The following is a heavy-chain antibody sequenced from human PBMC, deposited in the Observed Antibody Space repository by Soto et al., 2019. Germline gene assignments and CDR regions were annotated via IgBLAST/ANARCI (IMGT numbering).Heavy chain of an antibody. J-gene: IGHJ5*02. CDR3: ARVTLKAGNWFDP. V-gene: IGHV1-2*02. CDR1: GYTFTDYF. CDR2: INPHSRGT. Sequence: ASVQVSCKASGYTFTDYFIHWVRQAPGQGFEWMGWINPHSRGTNYAQKFQGRVTMTRDTSNSTAYMELRGLTSDDTAVYYCARVTLKAGNWFDPWGQGALVTVSS.